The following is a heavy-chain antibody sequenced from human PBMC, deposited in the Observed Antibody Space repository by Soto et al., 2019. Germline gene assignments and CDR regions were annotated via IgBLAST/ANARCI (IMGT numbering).Heavy chain of an antibody. CDR3: ARSRPGGYHYSSGMDV. J-gene: IGHJ6*02. CDR1: GFAFSSYD. V-gene: IGHV3-13*04. Sequence: EVQLVESGGGLVQPGGSLRLSCAASGFAFSSYDMQWVRQATGKGLEWVSAIGTAGDTYYPGSVKGRFTISRENAKNSLYIQMNSLRAGYTAVYYCARSRPGGYHYSSGMDVWGQGTTVTVS. D-gene: IGHD3-22*01. CDR2: IGTAGDT.